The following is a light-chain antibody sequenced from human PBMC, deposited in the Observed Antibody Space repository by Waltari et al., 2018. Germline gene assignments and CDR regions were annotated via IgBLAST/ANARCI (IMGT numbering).Light chain of an antibody. CDR1: SNNVGSYNL. J-gene: IGLJ2*01. CDR3: CSNVGTSAF. V-gene: IGLV2-23*03. Sequence: QAGPTQPASVSGSPGQSITISCTGTSNNVGSYNLVSWYQKHPGKPPKLIIYEGSKRPSGVSKRFSGSKSDNTASLTLSGLQPDDEADYYCCSNVGTSAFFGGGTKLTVL. CDR2: EGS.